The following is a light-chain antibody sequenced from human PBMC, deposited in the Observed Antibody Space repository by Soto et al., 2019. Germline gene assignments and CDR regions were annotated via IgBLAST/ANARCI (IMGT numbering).Light chain of an antibody. J-gene: IGKJ5*01. CDR3: QQANRVPLS. CDR2: DAS. CDR1: QSIGSW. Sequence: DIQMTQSPSTLSASVRDRVTISCRASQSIGSWLAWYQQKPGKAPKLLIYDASSLQSGVPPRFSGSRSGTEFTLTISSLQPEDFATYYCQQANRVPLSFGQGTRLEIK. V-gene: IGKV1-5*01.